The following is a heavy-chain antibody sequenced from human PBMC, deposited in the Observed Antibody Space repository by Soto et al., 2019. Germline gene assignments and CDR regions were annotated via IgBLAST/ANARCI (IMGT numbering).Heavy chain of an antibody. CDR2: INAGNANT. D-gene: IGHD3-16*01. CDR3: AREQSGEIMTMTDAFDI. Sequence: QVQLVQSGAEVKKPGASVKVSCKASGYTFTNYAIHWVRQAPGQRLEWMGWINAGNANTQYSQNFQGRVTITRDTSASIAYMELSSLRSEDTALYYCAREQSGEIMTMTDAFDIWGQGTMVTVSS. J-gene: IGHJ3*02. V-gene: IGHV1-3*01. CDR1: GYTFTNYA.